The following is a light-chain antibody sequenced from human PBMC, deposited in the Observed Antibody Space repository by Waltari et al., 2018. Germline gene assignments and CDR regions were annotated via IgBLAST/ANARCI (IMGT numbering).Light chain of an antibody. Sequence: EIVLTQSPGTLSLSPGERATLSCRASQSVSSSYLAWYQQKPGQAPTLLIFGASTRATGIPVRFSGSGSGTDFSLTISRLEPEDFAVYYCQHYGSSPPITFGQGTRLEIK. CDR2: GAS. CDR3: QHYGSSPPIT. V-gene: IGKV3-20*01. CDR1: QSVSSSY. J-gene: IGKJ5*01.